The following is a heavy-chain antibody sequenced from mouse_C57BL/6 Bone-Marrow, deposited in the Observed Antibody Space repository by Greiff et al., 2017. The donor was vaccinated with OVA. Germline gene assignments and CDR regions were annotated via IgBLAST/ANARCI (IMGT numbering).Heavy chain of an antibody. D-gene: IGHD1-2*01. V-gene: IGHV1-55*01. CDR2: IYPGSGST. Sequence: VQLQQPGAELVKPGASVKMSCKASGYTFTSYWITWVKQRPGQGLEWIGDIYPGSGSTNYNEKFKSKATLTVDKSSSTAYMQLSSLTSEDSAVYYCARSLLRYFEVWGTGTTVTVSS. CDR1: GYTFTSYW. CDR3: ARSLLRYFEV. J-gene: IGHJ1*03.